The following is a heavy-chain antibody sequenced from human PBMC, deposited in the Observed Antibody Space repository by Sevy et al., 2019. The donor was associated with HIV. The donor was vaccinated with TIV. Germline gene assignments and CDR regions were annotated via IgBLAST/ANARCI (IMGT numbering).Heavy chain of an antibody. D-gene: IGHD3-10*01. Sequence: GGSLRLSCAASGFTFSSYAMHWVRQAPGKGLEWVAVISYDGSNKYYADSVKGRFTISRDNSKNTLYLQMNSLRAEDTAVYYCASNVGRLSGTDYWGQGTLVTVSS. J-gene: IGHJ4*02. CDR2: ISYDGSNK. V-gene: IGHV3-30*04. CDR3: ASNVGRLSGTDY. CDR1: GFTFSSYA.